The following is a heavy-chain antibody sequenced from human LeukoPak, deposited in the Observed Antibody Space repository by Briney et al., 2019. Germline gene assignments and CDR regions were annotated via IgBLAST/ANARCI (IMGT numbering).Heavy chain of an antibody. J-gene: IGHJ6*03. CDR3: ARDWWDIVVVPAAIPPWYYYMDV. Sequence: PGRSLSLSCAASGFPFSSYAMHWVRQAPGKGLEWVAVISYDGSNKYYADSVKGRFTISRDNSKNTLYLQMNSLRAEDTAVYYCARDWWDIVVVPAAIPPWYYYMDVWGKGTTVTVSS. CDR1: GFPFSSYA. V-gene: IGHV3-30-3*01. CDR2: ISYDGSNK. D-gene: IGHD2-2*02.